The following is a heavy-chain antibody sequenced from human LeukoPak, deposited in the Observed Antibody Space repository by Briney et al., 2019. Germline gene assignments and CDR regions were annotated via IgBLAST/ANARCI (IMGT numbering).Heavy chain of an antibody. D-gene: IGHD1-1*01. CDR2: IYDSVST. Sequence: PSETLSLTCTVSGYSISSGYYWGWIRQTPGKGLEWIGTIYDSVSTYYNPSLKSRVTISADTSKNQFSLKLSSVTAADTAVYYCARDPGPGTWFDHWGQGTLVSVSS. CDR1: GYSISSGYY. J-gene: IGHJ5*02. CDR3: ARDPGPGTWFDH. V-gene: IGHV4-38-2*02.